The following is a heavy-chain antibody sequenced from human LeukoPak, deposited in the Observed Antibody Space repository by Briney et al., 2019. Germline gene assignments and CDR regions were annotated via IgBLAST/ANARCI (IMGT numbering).Heavy chain of an antibody. Sequence: ASVKVSCKASGYTFTSYGISWVRQAPGQGLEWMGWISAYNGNTNYAQKLQGRVTMTTDTSTSTAYMELRSLRAEDTAVYYCARDSFLTTATTLTWFDPWGQGTLVTVSS. D-gene: IGHD4-17*01. CDR1: GYTFTSYG. V-gene: IGHV1-18*01. CDR2: ISAYNGNT. CDR3: ARDSFLTTATTLTWFDP. J-gene: IGHJ5*02.